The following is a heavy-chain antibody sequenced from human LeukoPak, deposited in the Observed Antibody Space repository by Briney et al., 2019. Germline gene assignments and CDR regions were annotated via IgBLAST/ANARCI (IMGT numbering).Heavy chain of an antibody. Sequence: GGSLRLSCAASGFTFSSYWMSWVRQAPGKGLEWVANIKQDGSEKYYVDSVKGRFTISRDNPKNSLYLQMNSLRAEDTAVYYCERHLWFGEYVPSVYWGQGTLVTVSS. V-gene: IGHV3-7*03. CDR1: GFTFSSYW. J-gene: IGHJ4*02. D-gene: IGHD3-10*01. CDR2: IKQDGSEK. CDR3: ERHLWFGEYVPSVY.